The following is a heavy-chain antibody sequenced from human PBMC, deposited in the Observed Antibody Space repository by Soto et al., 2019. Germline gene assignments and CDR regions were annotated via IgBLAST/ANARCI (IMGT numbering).Heavy chain of an antibody. CDR1: GYTFTSYG. CDR2: ISAYNGNK. D-gene: IGHD3-22*01. V-gene: IGHV1-18*01. Sequence: QVQLVQSGAEVKKPGASVKVSCKASGYTFTSYGISWVRQAPGQGLEWMGWISAYNGNKNYPQKLQGRVTMTTDTPTRTDYMELRSLRSDDTAVYYCARSSGYSVGWYFDLWGRGTLVTVSS. CDR3: ARSSGYSVGWYFDL. J-gene: IGHJ2*01.